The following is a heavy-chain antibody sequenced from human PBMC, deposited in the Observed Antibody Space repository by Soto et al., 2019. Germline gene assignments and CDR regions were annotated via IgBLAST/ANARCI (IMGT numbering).Heavy chain of an antibody. V-gene: IGHV3-7*04. D-gene: IGHD3-22*01. CDR3: ARGDYYDSSGPFSDAFDI. J-gene: IGHJ3*02. CDR2: IKPDGSEK. Sequence: GGSLRLSCGASGFTFYTYWMNWVRQAPGMGLEWVANIKPDGSEKWYVDSVKGRFTISRDNAKNSLYLQMNSLRAEDTAVYYCARGDYYDSSGPFSDAFDIWGQGTMVTVSS. CDR1: GFTFYTYW.